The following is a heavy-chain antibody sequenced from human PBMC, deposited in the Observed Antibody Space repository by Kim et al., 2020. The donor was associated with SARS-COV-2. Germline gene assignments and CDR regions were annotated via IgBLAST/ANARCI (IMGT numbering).Heavy chain of an antibody. CDR3: ARGGYDSSGYHGH. Sequence: GGSLRLSCAASGFTFSSYSMNWVRQAPGKGLEWVSSISSSSSYIYYADSVKGRFTISRDNAKNSLYLQMNSLRAEDTAVYYCARGGYDSSGYHGHWGQGTLVTVSS. J-gene: IGHJ4*02. CDR2: ISSSSSYI. V-gene: IGHV3-21*01. CDR1: GFTFSSYS. D-gene: IGHD3-22*01.